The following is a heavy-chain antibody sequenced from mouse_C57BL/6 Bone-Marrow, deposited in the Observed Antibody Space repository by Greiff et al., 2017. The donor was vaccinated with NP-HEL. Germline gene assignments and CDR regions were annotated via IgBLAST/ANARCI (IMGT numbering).Heavy chain of an antibody. D-gene: IGHD2-4*01. CDR2: ISSGSSTI. Sequence: EVKLQESGGGLVKPGGSLKLSCAASGFTFSDYGMHWVRQAPEKGLEWVAYISSGSSTIYYADTVKGRFTISRDNAKNTLFLQMTSLRSEDTAMYYCASTMITPYWYVDVWGTGTTVTVSS. J-gene: IGHJ1*03. CDR1: GFTFSDYG. V-gene: IGHV5-17*01. CDR3: ASTMITPYWYVDV.